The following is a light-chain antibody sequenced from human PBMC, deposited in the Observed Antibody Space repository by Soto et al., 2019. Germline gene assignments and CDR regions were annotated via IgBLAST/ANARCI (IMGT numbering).Light chain of an antibody. CDR2: AAS. CDR1: QGISSY. CDR3: QQINSYPSAT. J-gene: IGKJ5*01. Sequence: DIQLTQSPSFLSASVGDRVTITCRASQGISSYLAWYQQKPGKAPKLLIYAASTLQSGVPSRFSGSGSGKEFTLPISSLQPEDFATYYCQQINSYPSATFGQGTRLEIK. V-gene: IGKV1-9*01.